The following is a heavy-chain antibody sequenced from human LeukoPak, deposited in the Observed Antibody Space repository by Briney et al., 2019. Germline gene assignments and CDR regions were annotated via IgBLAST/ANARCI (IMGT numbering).Heavy chain of an antibody. CDR2: ISYSGST. Sequence: SETLSLTCTVYGGSISGYYWSWIRQPPGKGLEWIGNISYSGSTNYNPSLKRRVTISVDTSKNQFSLKLGSVTAADTAVYYCARLTSGRINWLDPWGQGTLVTVSS. CDR3: ARLTSGRINWLDP. J-gene: IGHJ5*02. V-gene: IGHV4-59*01. CDR1: GGSISGYY. D-gene: IGHD2-15*01.